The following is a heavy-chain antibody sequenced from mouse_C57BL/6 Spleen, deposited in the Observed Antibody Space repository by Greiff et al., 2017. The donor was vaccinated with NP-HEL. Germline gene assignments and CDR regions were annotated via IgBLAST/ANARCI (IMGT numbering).Heavy chain of an antibody. Sequence: QVQLQQSGAELVKPGASVKISCKASGYAFSSYWMNWVKQRPGKGLEWIGQIYPGDGDTNYNGKFKGKATLTADKSSSTAYMQLSSLTSEDSAVYFCARTWGDYDEEYYFDYWGQGTTLTVSS. CDR1: GYAFSSYW. V-gene: IGHV1-80*01. D-gene: IGHD2-4*01. CDR3: ARTWGDYDEEYYFDY. CDR2: IYPGDGDT. J-gene: IGHJ2*01.